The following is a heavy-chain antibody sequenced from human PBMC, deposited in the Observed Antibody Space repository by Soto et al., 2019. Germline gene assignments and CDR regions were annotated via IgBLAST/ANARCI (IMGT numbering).Heavy chain of an antibody. V-gene: IGHV4-39*01. CDR1: GGSISSSSYY. CDR2: VNYGGTT. Sequence: LSLTCTVSGGSISSSSYYWGWIRQPPGKGLEWIGSVNYGGTTYYSPSLKSRVTISVGTSKNQFSLKLASLTAADTAVYYCAIPHTSMAQFDYWGQGALVTVS. CDR3: AIPHTSMAQFDY. J-gene: IGHJ4*02. D-gene: IGHD5-18*01.